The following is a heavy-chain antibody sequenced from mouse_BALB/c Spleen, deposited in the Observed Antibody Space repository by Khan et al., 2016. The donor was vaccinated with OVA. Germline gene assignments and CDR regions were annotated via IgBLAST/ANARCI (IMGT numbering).Heavy chain of an antibody. CDR2: INPNTGNT. Sequence: VQLKQSGPDLVKTGASVKISCKASGYSFTAYYMNWVKLSHGKSLECIGRINPNTGNTNYNQKFKGKSIFTVDTSSSTAYLQLRSLTSEDTAVYFCARGYDFCDYWGEGTLVTVSA. CDR1: GYSFTAYY. CDR3: ARGYDFCDY. D-gene: IGHD2-14*01. V-gene: IGHV1-18*01. J-gene: IGHJ3*01.